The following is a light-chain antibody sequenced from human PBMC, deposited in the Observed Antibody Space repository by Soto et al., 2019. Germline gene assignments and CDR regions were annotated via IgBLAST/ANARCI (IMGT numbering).Light chain of an antibody. CDR2: EVD. V-gene: IGLV2-14*01. Sequence: QSALTQPASVSGSPGQSVSISCTGSTSDVGAYNCVAWYQHKPGKAPRLLIYEVDHRPSGISPRFSGSKSGNTASLTISGLQTDDEADYYCSSYTVINTAVFGGGTQLTVL. J-gene: IGLJ3*02. CDR1: TSDVGAYNC. CDR3: SSYTVINTAV.